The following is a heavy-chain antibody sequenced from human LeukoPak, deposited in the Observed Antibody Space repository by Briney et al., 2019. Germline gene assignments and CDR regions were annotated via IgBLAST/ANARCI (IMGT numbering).Heavy chain of an antibody. V-gene: IGHV3-11*01. CDR3: ERDLRSTSTYWYFDL. Sequence: GGSLRLSCAASGFTLSDYYMSWIRQAPGKGLEWVSYISSSGSTIYYADSVKGRFTISRDNAKNSLYLQMNSLRAEDTAVYYCERDLRSTSTYWYFDLWGRGTLVTVSS. J-gene: IGHJ2*01. D-gene: IGHD2-2*01. CDR1: GFTLSDYY. CDR2: ISSSGSTI.